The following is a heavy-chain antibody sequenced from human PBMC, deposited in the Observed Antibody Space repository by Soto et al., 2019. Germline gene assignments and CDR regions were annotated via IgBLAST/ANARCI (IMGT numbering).Heavy chain of an antibody. CDR3: ARGVGSGSYYNQYNWFDP. Sequence: ASVKVSCKASGYTFTNYGITWVRQAPGQGLEWMGWISGYNVNTKNAQKLQGRVTMTTDTSTSTAYMELRSLRSDDTAVYYCARGVGSGSYYNQYNWFDPWGQGTLVTVSS. CDR1: GYTFTNYG. V-gene: IGHV1-18*01. J-gene: IGHJ5*02. D-gene: IGHD3-10*01. CDR2: ISGYNVNT.